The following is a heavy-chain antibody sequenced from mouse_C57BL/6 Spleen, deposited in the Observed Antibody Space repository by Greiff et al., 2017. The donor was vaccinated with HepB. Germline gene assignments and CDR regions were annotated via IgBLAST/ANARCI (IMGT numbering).Heavy chain of an antibody. Sequence: EVQLVESGGGLVKPGGSLKLSCAASGFTFSSFAMSWVRQTPEKRLEWVATISDGGSYTYYPDNVKGRFTISRDNAKNNLYLQMSHLKSEDTAMYYCARYYYYGSPWFAYWGQGTLVTVSA. V-gene: IGHV5-4*01. CDR2: ISDGGSYT. CDR3: ARYYYYGSPWFAY. CDR1: GFTFSSFA. D-gene: IGHD1-1*01. J-gene: IGHJ3*01.